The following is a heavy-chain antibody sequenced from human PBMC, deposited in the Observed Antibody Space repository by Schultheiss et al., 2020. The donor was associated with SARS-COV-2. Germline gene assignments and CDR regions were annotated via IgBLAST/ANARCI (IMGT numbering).Heavy chain of an antibody. J-gene: IGHJ4*02. CDR3: AKPPGLNPQYLRTEGVNYFDY. CDR1: GFTFSSYA. Sequence: GGSLRLSCAASGFTFSSYAMSWVRQAPGKGLEWVSAISGSGGSTYYADSVKGRFTISRDNSKNTLYLQMNSLRAEDTAVYYCAKPPGLNPQYLRTEGVNYFDYWGQGTLVTVSS. V-gene: IGHV3-23*01. D-gene: IGHD4-11*01. CDR2: ISGSGGST.